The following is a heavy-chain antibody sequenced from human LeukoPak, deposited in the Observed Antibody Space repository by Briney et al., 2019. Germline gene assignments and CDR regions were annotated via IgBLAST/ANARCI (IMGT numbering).Heavy chain of an antibody. CDR2: IYYSGST. CDR3: ARHYYYDSSGYYYVWYFDY. CDR1: GGFISSSSYY. Sequence: SETLSLTCTVSGGFISSSSYYWGWIRQPPGKGLEWIGSIYYSGSTYYNPSLKSRVTISVDTSKNQFSLKLSSVTAADTAVYYCARHYYYDSSGYYYVWYFDYWGQGTLVTVSS. D-gene: IGHD3-22*01. J-gene: IGHJ4*02. V-gene: IGHV4-39*01.